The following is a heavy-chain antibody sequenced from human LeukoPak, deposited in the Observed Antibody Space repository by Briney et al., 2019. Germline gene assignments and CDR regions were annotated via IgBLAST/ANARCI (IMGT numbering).Heavy chain of an antibody. CDR3: ARGRGYCSGGSCYPYYFDY. CDR2: ISYDGSNK. Sequence: PRRSLRLSCAASGFTFSSYAMHWVRQAPGKGLEWVAVISYDGSNKYYADSVKGRFTISRDNSKNTLYLQMNSLRAEDTAVYYCARGRGYCSGGSCYPYYFDYWGQGTLVTVSS. V-gene: IGHV3-30-3*01. D-gene: IGHD2-15*01. J-gene: IGHJ4*02. CDR1: GFTFSSYA.